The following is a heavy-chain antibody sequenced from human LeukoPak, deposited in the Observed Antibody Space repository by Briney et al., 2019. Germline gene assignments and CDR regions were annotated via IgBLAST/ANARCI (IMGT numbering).Heavy chain of an antibody. CDR3: ATGLRYFDWLSPGAFDI. CDR1: GYSFTSYW. D-gene: IGHD3-9*01. CDR2: IYPGDSDT. V-gene: IGHV5-51*01. Sequence: GESLKISCKGSGYSFTSYWIGWVRQMPGKGLEWMGIIYPGDSDTRYSPSFQGQVTISADKSISTAYLQWSSLKASDTAMYYCATGLRYFDWLSPGAFDIWGQGTMVTVSS. J-gene: IGHJ3*02.